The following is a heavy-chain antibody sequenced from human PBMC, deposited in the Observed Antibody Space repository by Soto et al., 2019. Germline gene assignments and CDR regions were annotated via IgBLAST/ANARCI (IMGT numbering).Heavy chain of an antibody. CDR3: GRLRMYTFGTYYRFIDY. CDR2: IFYNGST. V-gene: IGHV4-59*07. Sequence: SDTLSLTFNVSCGPINNYCGIWILPSPLSGLEYIGYIFYNGSTNYNPSLKSRVSISVDTSKSQFSLRLSSVSAADTAVYYCGRLRMYTFGTYYRFIDYWGQGTLVTVSS. D-gene: IGHD3-10*01. J-gene: IGHJ4*02. CDR1: CGPINNYC.